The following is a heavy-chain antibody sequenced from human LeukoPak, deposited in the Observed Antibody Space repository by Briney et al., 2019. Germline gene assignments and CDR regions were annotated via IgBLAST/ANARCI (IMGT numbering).Heavy chain of an antibody. V-gene: IGHV4-59*01. J-gene: IGHJ5*02. CDR1: GGSISSYY. CDR3: ARPKSRLSWFDP. CDR2: IYYSGST. Sequence: PSETLSLTCTVSGGSISSYYWSWIRQPPGKGLEWIGYIYYSGSTNYNPSLKSRVTISVDTSKNQFSLKLSSVTAADTAVYYCARPKSRLSWFDPWGQGTLVTVSS.